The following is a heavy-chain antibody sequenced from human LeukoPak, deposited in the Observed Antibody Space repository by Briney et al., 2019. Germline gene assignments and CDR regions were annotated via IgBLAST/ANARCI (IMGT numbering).Heavy chain of an antibody. Sequence: GGSLRLSCAASGVTFNDYAMSWVRQAAGKGLEWVSGISDTGRRTFYADSVKGRFTISRDDSKKTVYLQMNTLRAEDTAIYFCARHDSFIPYWGQGTLVTVSS. CDR3: ARHDSFIPY. CDR1: GVTFNDYA. CDR2: ISDTGRRT. J-gene: IGHJ4*02. V-gene: IGHV3-23*01. D-gene: IGHD3-16*02.